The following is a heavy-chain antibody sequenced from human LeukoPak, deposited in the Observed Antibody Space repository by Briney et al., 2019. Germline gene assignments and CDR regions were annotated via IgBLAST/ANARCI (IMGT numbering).Heavy chain of an antibody. Sequence: SEALSLTCTVSGYPISSGYYWGWIRQPPGKGLEWIGGIYHRGSTYYNPSLKSRVTISVDTSKNQFSLKLNSVTAADTAVYYCARYRNCGSDCYDAFDIWGQGTMVTVSS. D-gene: IGHD2-21*02. CDR1: GYPISSGYY. CDR3: ARYRNCGSDCYDAFDI. CDR2: IYHRGST. J-gene: IGHJ3*02. V-gene: IGHV4-38-2*02.